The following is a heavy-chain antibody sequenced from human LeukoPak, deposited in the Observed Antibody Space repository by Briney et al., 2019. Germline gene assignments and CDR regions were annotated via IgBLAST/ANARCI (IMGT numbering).Heavy chain of an antibody. CDR1: GYTFTGYY. Sequence: ASVKVSCKASGYTFTGYYMHWVRQAPGQGLEWMGWINPNSGGTNYAQKFQGRVTMTGDTSISTAYMELSRLRSDDTAVYYCARLPIYYFYYMDVWGKGTTVTVSS. CDR2: INPNSGGT. CDR3: ARLPIYYFYYMDV. V-gene: IGHV1-2*02. J-gene: IGHJ6*03.